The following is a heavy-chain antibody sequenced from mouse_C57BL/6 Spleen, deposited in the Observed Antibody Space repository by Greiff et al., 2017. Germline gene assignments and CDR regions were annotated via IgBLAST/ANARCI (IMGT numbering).Heavy chain of an antibody. CDR2: ISDGGSYT. Sequence: EVQRVESVGGLVKPGGSLKLSCAASGFTFSSYAMSWVRQTPEKRLEWVATISDGGSYTYYPDNVKGRFTISRDNAKNNLYLQMSHLKSEDTAMYYCARVRDYDGVFAYWGQGTLVTVSA. V-gene: IGHV5-4*01. D-gene: IGHD2-4*01. CDR3: ARVRDYDGVFAY. CDR1: GFTFSSYA. J-gene: IGHJ3*01.